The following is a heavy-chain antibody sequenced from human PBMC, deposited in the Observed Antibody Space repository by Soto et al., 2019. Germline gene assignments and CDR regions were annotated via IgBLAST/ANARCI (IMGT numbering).Heavy chain of an antibody. D-gene: IGHD6-19*01. CDR3: ARQHPLDSSAWYN. V-gene: IGHV5-51*01. Sequence: GSLKISCEGSGYTFSDYWIGWVRHVPGKGLEWVGTIYAGDSDTRYGPSFEGQVTMSVDKSISTAYLHWSSLKASDSAIYYCARQHPLDSSAWYNWGQGTLVTVS. CDR1: GYTFSDYW. J-gene: IGHJ4*02. CDR2: IYAGDSDT.